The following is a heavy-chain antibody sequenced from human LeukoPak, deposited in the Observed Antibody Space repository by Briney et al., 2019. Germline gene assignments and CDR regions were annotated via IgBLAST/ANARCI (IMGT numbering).Heavy chain of an antibody. CDR3: ARDGSYKFDY. J-gene: IGHJ4*02. V-gene: IGHV3-74*01. Sequence: GGSLRLSCAPSGFTFSSAWMHWVRHTPGKGLVWVSRIKSDGATNYADSVKGRFTISRDNAKNTLYLQMNNLRAEDTAVYYCARDGSYKFDYWGQGTLVTVSS. CDR1: GFTFSSAW. CDR2: IKSDGAT. D-gene: IGHD1-26*01.